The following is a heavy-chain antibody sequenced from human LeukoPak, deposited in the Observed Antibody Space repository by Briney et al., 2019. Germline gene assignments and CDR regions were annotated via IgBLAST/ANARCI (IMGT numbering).Heavy chain of an antibody. CDR2: IYYSGST. CDR1: GGSISSYY. Sequence: SETLSLTCTVSGGSISSYYWSWIRQPPGKGLEWIGYIYYSGSTNYNPPLKSRVTISVDTSKNQFSLKLSSVTAADTAVYYCARHVPYYGMDVWGQGTTVTVSS. J-gene: IGHJ6*02. CDR3: ARHVPYYGMDV. V-gene: IGHV4-59*08.